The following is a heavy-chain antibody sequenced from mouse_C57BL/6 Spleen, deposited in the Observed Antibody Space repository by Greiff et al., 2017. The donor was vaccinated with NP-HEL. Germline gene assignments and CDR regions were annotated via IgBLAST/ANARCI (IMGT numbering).Heavy chain of an antibody. V-gene: IGHV1-22*01. J-gene: IGHJ1*03. CDR1: GYTFTDYN. CDR2: INPNNGGT. D-gene: IGHD1-1*01. CDR3: ARGGYYGSSSNWYFDV. Sequence: VHVKQSGPELVKPGASVKMSCKASGYTFTDYNMHWVKQSHGKSLEWIGYINPNNGGTSYNQKFKGKATLTVHKSSSTAYMELRSLTSEDSAVYYCARGGYYGSSSNWYFDVGGTGTTVTVSS.